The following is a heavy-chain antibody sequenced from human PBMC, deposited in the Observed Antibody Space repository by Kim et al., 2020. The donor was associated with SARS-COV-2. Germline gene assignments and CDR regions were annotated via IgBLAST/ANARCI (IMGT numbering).Heavy chain of an antibody. Sequence: TANYAQKFQGRVTITADESTSTAYMELSSLRSEDTAVYYCAREAGYYFDYWGQGTLVTVSS. CDR2: TA. J-gene: IGHJ4*02. CDR3: AREAGYYFDY. V-gene: IGHV1-69*01.